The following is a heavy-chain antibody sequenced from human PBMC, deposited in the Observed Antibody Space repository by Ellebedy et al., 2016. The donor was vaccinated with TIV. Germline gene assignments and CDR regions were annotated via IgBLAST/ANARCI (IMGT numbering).Heavy chain of an antibody. CDR3: ARGRGGSYSIPFDY. CDR2: IYHSGST. V-gene: IGHV4-38-2*02. J-gene: IGHJ4*02. D-gene: IGHD1-26*01. CDR1: GYSISSGYY. Sequence: SETLSLXXTVSGYSISSGYYWGWIRQPPGKGLEWIGSIYHSGSTYYNPSLKSRVTISVDTSRHQFSLKVSSLTAADTAVYYCARGRGGSYSIPFDYWGLGTLVTVSS.